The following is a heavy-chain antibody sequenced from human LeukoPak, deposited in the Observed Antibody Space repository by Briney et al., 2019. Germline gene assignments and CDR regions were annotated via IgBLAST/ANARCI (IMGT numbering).Heavy chain of an antibody. CDR2: IYYSGST. V-gene: IGHV4-31*03. J-gene: IGHJ4*02. D-gene: IGHD3-10*01. CDR1: GGSISSGGYY. CDR3: ARERSGDYYGSGSAEYYFDY. Sequence: SQTLSLTCTVSGGSISSGGYYWSWIRQHPGKGLEWIGYIYYSGSTYYNPSLKSRVTISVDTSKNQFSLKLSSVTAADTAVYYCARERSGDYYGSGSAEYYFDYWGQGTLVIVSS.